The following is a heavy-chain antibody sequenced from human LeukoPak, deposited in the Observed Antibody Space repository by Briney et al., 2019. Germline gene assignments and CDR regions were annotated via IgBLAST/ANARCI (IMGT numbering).Heavy chain of an antibody. J-gene: IGHJ4*02. D-gene: IGHD3-22*01. CDR2: IYTSGST. Sequence: SETLSLTCTVSGGSISSYYWSWIRQPAGKGLEWIGRIYTSGSTNYNPSLKSRVTMSVDTSKNQFSLKLSSVTAADTAVYYCAGSPPRSVVTRYYFDYWGQGTLVTVSS. CDR3: AGSPPRSVVTRYYFDY. CDR1: GGSISSYY. V-gene: IGHV4-4*07.